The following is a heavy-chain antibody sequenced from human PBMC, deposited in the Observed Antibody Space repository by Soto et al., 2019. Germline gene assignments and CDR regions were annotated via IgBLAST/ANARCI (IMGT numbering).Heavy chain of an antibody. J-gene: IGHJ4*02. CDR1: GGSISSYY. Sequence: PSETLSLTCTVSGGSISSYYWSWIRQAPGKGLEWIGYIYYSGSTNYNPSLKSRVTISLDTSKNQVTLKLSSVTAADTAVYYCARSDDSSGYYSGWGQGTLVNVS. D-gene: IGHD3-22*01. CDR2: IYYSGST. CDR3: ARSDDSSGYYSG. V-gene: IGHV4-59*01.